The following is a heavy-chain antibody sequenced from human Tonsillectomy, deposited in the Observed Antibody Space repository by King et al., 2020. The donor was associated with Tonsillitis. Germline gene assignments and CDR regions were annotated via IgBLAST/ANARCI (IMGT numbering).Heavy chain of an antibody. V-gene: IGHV4-59*01. J-gene: IGHJ5*02. D-gene: IGHD2-2*01. Sequence: QLQESGPGLVKPSETLSLTCTVSGGSISSYYWSWIRQPPGKGLEWVGYIYYRGSTNYNLSLKSRVTISVDTSKNQFYLTLNSVTAADTAVYYCARVSLRYCSSTSWCVNWFDPWGQGTLVTVSS. CDR2: IYYRGST. CDR1: GGSISSYY. CDR3: ARVSLRYCSSTSWCVNWFDP.